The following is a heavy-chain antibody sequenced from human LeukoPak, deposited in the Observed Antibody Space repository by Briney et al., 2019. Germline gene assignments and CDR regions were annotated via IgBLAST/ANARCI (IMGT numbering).Heavy chain of an antibody. CDR2: IYYDGSKQ. D-gene: IGHD6-13*01. J-gene: IGHJ5*01. Sequence: GGSLRLSCAASGFTFDNYGMHWVRQAPGKGLEWVAVIYYDGSKQYYGDSVKGRFTISRDDSKNTLYLQMNSLRAEDTAVYYCARDISSRWYDFWGQGTLVTVSS. CDR1: GFTFDNYG. V-gene: IGHV3-33*01. CDR3: ARDISSRWYDF.